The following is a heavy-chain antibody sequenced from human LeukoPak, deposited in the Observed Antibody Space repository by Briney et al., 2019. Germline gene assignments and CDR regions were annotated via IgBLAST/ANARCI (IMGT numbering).Heavy chain of an antibody. Sequence: SETLSLTCTVSGGSISSSSYYWGWIRQPPGKGLEWIGSIYYSGSTYYNPSLKSRVTISVDTSKNQFSLKLSSVTAADTAVYYCARDRWELLEIESYAFDIWGQGTMVTVSS. V-gene: IGHV4-39*07. D-gene: IGHD1-26*01. CDR2: IYYSGST. CDR3: ARDRWELLEIESYAFDI. CDR1: GGSISSSSYY. J-gene: IGHJ3*02.